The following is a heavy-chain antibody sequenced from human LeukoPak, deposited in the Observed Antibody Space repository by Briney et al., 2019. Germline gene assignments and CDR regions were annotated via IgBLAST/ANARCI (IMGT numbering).Heavy chain of an antibody. D-gene: IGHD7-27*01. CDR3: AKDVGTNWGSSHDY. V-gene: IGHV3-30*02. Sequence: GGSLRLSCAASGFTFSSYGMHWVRQAPGKGLEWVAFIRYDGSNKYYADSVKGRFTISRDNSKNTLYLQMYSLRAEDTAVYYCAKDVGTNWGSSHDYWGQGTLVTVSS. J-gene: IGHJ4*02. CDR1: GFTFSSYG. CDR2: IRYDGSNK.